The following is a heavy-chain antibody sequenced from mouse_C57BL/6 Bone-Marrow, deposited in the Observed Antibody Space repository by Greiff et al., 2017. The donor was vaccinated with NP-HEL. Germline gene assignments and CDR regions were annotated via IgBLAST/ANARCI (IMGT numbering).Heavy chain of an antibody. V-gene: IGHV1-82*01. Sequence: QVQLQQSGPELVKPGASVKISCKASGYAFSSSWMNWVKQRPGKGLEWIGRIYPGDGDTNYNGKFKGKATLTADKSSSTAYMQLSSLTSEDSAVYFCAHYGSIYAWYFDVWGTGTTVTVSS. D-gene: IGHD1-1*01. CDR2: IYPGDGDT. J-gene: IGHJ1*03. CDR3: AHYGSIYAWYFDV. CDR1: GYAFSSSW.